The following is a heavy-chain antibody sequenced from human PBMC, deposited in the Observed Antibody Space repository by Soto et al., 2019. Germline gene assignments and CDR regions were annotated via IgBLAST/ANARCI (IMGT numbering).Heavy chain of an antibody. CDR1: GGSIINVDTY. J-gene: IGHJ4*02. V-gene: IGHV4-31*03. CDR3: ARDAPGVAPY. Sequence: QVQLQESGPGLVKPSHTLSLTCTVSGGSIINVDTYLNWIRQHPEKGLEWMGYVNYRGTTNYNPALKSRILISIDTSKNQFSLRLTSVTAAATAVYYCARDAPGVAPYWGQGTLVTVSS. D-gene: IGHD2-15*01. CDR2: VNYRGTT.